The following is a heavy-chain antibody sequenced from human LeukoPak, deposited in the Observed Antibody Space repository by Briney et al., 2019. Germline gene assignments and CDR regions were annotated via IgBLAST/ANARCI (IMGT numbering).Heavy chain of an antibody. CDR3: AGYDSSGFFDY. D-gene: IGHD3-22*01. J-gene: IGHJ4*02. CDR1: GYTFTSYD. CDR2: IIPIFGTA. Sequence: SVKVSCKASGYTFTSYDINWVRQAPGQGLEWMGGIIPIFGTANYAQKFQGRVTITADKSTSTAYMELSGLRSEDTAVYYCAGYDSSGFFDYWGQGTLVTVSS. V-gene: IGHV1-69*06.